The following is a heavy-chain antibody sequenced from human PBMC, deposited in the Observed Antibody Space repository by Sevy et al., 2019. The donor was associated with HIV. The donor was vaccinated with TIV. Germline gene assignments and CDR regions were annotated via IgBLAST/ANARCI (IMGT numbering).Heavy chain of an antibody. Sequence: GGSLRLSCAASGFTFSHYALHWVRQAPGKGLEWMAIMSYVGNSENYADSVKGRFTISRDNSKNALYLQMNSLRAEDPALRCCARLSSCGGDCYYFDYWGQGTLVTVSS. J-gene: IGHJ4*02. V-gene: IGHV3-30*04. CDR3: ARLSSCGGDCYYFDY. CDR1: GFTFSHYA. CDR2: MSYVGNSE. D-gene: IGHD2-21*02.